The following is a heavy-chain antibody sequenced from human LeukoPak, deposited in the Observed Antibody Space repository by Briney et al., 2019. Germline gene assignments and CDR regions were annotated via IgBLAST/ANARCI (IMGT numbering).Heavy chain of an antibody. J-gene: IGHJ3*02. CDR2: IYYSGST. V-gene: IGHV4-59*01. CDR1: GGSISSYY. CDR3: ARDSRSIDI. Sequence: SETLSLTCTDSGGSISSYYWSWIRQPPGKGLEWIGYIYYSGSTNYNPSLKSRVTISVDTSKNQFSLKLSSVTAADTAVYYCARDSRSIDIWGQGTMVTVSS.